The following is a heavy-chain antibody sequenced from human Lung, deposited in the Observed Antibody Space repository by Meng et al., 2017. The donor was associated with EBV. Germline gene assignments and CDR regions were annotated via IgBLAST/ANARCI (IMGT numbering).Heavy chain of an antibody. D-gene: IGHD3-16*01. CDR3: SRDLVGSADS. Sequence: EVQLVESGGALVRPGGSRKLSCEGTGYTFSRYWMHWVRQVPGKGLLWVSRINEHGSITTYADSVKGRFTISRDNAKNTMYLQMNSLRDEDTGVYFCSRDLVGSADSWGQGTLVTVSS. CDR1: GYTFSRYW. V-gene: IGHV3-74*01. CDR2: INEHGSIT. J-gene: IGHJ4*02.